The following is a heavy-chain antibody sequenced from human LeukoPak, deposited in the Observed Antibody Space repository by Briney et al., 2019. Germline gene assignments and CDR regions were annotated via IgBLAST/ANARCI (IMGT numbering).Heavy chain of an antibody. CDR1: GGSIGSYY. CDR2: IYNSGSL. J-gene: IGHJ4*02. V-gene: IGHV4-59*08. D-gene: IGHD6-19*01. Sequence: SSETLSLTCTVSGGSIGSYYWSWVRQPPGKGLEWIGFIYNSGSLNYNPSLQSRVTIAVDTSKNRFSLKLSSVTTADTAVYYCARHSASGWYYFEYWGQGTLVTVSS. CDR3: ARHSASGWYYFEY.